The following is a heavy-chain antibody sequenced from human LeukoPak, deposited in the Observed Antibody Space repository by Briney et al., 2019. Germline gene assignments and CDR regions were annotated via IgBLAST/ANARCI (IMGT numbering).Heavy chain of an antibody. CDR2: ISGSGGST. CDR3: AKDAYCTNGVCYAGESYYFDY. CDR1: GFTFSSYA. Sequence: GGSLRLSCAASGFTFSSYAMSWARQAPGKGLEWVSAISGSGGSTYYADSVKGRFTISRDNSKNTLYLQMDSLRAEDTAVYYCAKDAYCTNGVCYAGESYYFDYWGQGTLVTVSS. V-gene: IGHV3-23*01. J-gene: IGHJ4*02. D-gene: IGHD2-8*01.